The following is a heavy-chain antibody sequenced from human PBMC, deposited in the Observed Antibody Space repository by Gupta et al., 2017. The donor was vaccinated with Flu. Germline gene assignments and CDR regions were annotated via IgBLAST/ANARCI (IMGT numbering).Heavy chain of an antibody. D-gene: IGHD2-2*01. Sequence: GISWVRLAPGQGLEWMGWISPYNGNTNYAQKLQGRVTMTTDTSTSTAYMELRSLRSDDTAVYYCARRGSTSCPHCGWFDPWGQGTLVTVSS. CDR1: G. V-gene: IGHV1-18*01. J-gene: IGHJ5*02. CDR3: ARRGSTSCPHCGWFDP. CDR2: ISPYNGNT.